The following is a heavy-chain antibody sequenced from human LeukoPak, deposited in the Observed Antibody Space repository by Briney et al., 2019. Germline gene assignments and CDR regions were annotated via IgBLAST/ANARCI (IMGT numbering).Heavy chain of an antibody. CDR2: IYYSGST. CDR3: ARGFTWICVYYYGIAV. CDR1: GGSISSSSYY. D-gene: IGHD2-2*03. Sequence: SETLCPSRTVSGGSISSSSYYWGCIRQPPGKGLEWIGSIYYSGSTYYNPSLKSRVTISVDPSKNQFSLNLSSVTAADTAVYYCARGFTWICVYYYGIAVSNQGTTVTVSS. V-gene: IGHV4-39*01. J-gene: IGHJ6*02.